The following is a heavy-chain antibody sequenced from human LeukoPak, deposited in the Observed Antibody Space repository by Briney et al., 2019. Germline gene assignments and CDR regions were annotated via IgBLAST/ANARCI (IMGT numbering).Heavy chain of an antibody. D-gene: IGHD3-22*01. CDR3: ARERYYYDSSGYGY. V-gene: IGHV3-66*02. CDR2: IYSGGST. Sequence: PGGSLRLSCAASGFTVSSNYMSWVRQAPGKGLEWVSVIYSGGSTYYADSVKGRFTISRDNSKNTLYLQMNSLRAEDTAVYYCARERYYYDSSGYGYWGQGTLVTVSS. CDR1: GFTVSSNY. J-gene: IGHJ4*02.